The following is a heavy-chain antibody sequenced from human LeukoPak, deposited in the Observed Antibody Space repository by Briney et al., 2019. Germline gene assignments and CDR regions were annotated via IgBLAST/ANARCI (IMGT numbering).Heavy chain of an antibody. CDR2: IRSKAYGGTT. J-gene: IGHJ4*02. V-gene: IGHV3-49*04. CDR3: TRRVLLWFGELGSYYFDY. Sequence: PGRSLRLSCTASGFTFGDYAMSWVRQAPGKGLEWVGFIRSKAYGGTTEYAASAKGRFTISRDDSKSIAYLQMNSLKTEDTAVYYCTRRVLLWFGELGSYYFDYWGQGTLVTVSS. CDR1: GFTFGDYA. D-gene: IGHD3-10*01.